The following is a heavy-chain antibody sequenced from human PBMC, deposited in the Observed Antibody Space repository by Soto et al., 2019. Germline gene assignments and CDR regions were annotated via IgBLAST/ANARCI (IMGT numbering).Heavy chain of an antibody. Sequence: QITLKESGPSLVKPTQTLTLTCTFSGFSLSTGGVGVGWIRQPPGKALEWLALIYWDEDKRYSQSLRSRLTVTKDTSKNQVVLTMTNMDPVDTATYYCAHSRCGGDCLQSYSSHYYYGMDVWGQGTTVTVSS. CDR3: AHSRCGGDCLQSYSSHYYYGMDV. J-gene: IGHJ6*02. V-gene: IGHV2-5*02. CDR2: IYWDEDK. CDR1: GFSLSTGGVG. D-gene: IGHD2-21*02.